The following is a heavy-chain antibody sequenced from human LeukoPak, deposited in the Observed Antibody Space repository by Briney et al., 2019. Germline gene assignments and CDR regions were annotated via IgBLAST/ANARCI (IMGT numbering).Heavy chain of an antibody. Sequence: SETLSLTCTVSGGSISSSSYYWGWIRQPPGKGLEWIGSIYYSGNTYYNPSLKSRVTISVDTSKNQFSLKLSSVTAADTAVYYCAMLGYFDWKSDYWGQGTLVTVSS. D-gene: IGHD3-9*01. J-gene: IGHJ4*02. CDR1: GGSISSSSYY. V-gene: IGHV4-39*01. CDR3: AMLGYFDWKSDY. CDR2: IYYSGNT.